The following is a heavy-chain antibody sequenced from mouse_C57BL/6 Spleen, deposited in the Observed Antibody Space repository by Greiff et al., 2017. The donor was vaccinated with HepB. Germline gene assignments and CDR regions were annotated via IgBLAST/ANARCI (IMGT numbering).Heavy chain of an antibody. Sequence: EVQLQQSGPELVKPGASVKIPCKASGYTFTDYNMVWVKQSHGKSLEWTGDIHPNNGGTIYSQKFKGKVTLTVVKSSSTAYMELRSLTSEDTAVYYCARRGNWDGFAYWGQGNRVNVSA. D-gene: IGHD4-1*01. CDR2: IHPNNGGT. J-gene: IGHJ3*01. V-gene: IGHV1-18*01. CDR3: ARRGNWDGFAY. CDR1: GYTFTDYN.